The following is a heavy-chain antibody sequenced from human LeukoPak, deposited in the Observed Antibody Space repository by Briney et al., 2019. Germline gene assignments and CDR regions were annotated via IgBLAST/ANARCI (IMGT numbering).Heavy chain of an antibody. CDR2: IYSSGNT. CDR1: GDSFSAYY. V-gene: IGHV4-4*09. Sequence: SETLSFTCTVSGDSFSAYYWSWIRQPPGRGLEWIGYIYSSGNTNYNPSLKSRVTISVGTSKKQHSLKLTSVTAADMAVYYCAIHTNVDISSFMDVWGKGTTVTVSS. CDR3: AIHTNVDISSFMDV. J-gene: IGHJ6*03. D-gene: IGHD2-8*01.